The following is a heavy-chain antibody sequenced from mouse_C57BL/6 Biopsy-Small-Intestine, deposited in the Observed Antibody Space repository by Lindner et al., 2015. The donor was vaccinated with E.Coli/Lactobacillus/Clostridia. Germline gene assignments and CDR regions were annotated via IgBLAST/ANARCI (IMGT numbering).Heavy chain of an antibody. V-gene: IGHV1-55*01. Sequence: VQLQESGAELVKPGASVKMSCKASGYTFTTYWITWVKQRPGQGLEWIGDIYPGSGSTNYNEKFKSKATLTVDTSSSTAYMQFSNLTSEDSAVYYCALYDYDEGVGYWGQGTLVTVSA. CDR1: GYTFTTYW. D-gene: IGHD2-4*01. CDR3: ALYDYDEGVGY. CDR2: IYPGSGST. J-gene: IGHJ3*01.